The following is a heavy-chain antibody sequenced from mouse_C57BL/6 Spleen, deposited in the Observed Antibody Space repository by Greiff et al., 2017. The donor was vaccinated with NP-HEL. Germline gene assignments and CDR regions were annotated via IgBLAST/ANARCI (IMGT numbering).Heavy chain of an antibody. CDR1: GFTFSDYG. CDR2: ISSGSSTI. J-gene: IGHJ4*01. CDR3: ARKANSDYVAMDY. V-gene: IGHV5-17*01. Sequence: EVKLMESGGGLVKPGGSLKLSCAASGFTFSDYGMHWVRQAPEKGLEWVAYISSGSSTIYYADTVKGRFTISRDNAKNTLFLQMTSLRSEDTAMYYCARKANSDYVAMDYWGQGTSVTVSS. D-gene: IGHD2-4*01.